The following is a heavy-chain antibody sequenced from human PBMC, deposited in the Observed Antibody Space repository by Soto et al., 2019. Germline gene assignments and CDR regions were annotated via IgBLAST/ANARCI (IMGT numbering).Heavy chain of an antibody. J-gene: IGHJ6*02. V-gene: IGHV3-33*01. CDR3: ARVRNNNDKRLDV. CDR1: GITLAAHG. CDR2: SWYDGKT. Sequence: QEQLVESGGGMVHPGTSLRLSCATSGITLAAHGMHWVRQAPGKGLEWVALSWYDGKTFYGDSVKGRFTISRDTSTVFLDMRALRPDDTAVYFCARVRNNNDKRLDVWGQGTTVIVS. D-gene: IGHD2-8*01.